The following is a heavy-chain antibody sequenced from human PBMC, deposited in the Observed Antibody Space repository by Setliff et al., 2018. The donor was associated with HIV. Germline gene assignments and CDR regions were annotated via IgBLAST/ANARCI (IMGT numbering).Heavy chain of an antibody. CDR3: ARLGDDNSGYYQF. D-gene: IGHD3-22*01. CDR2: IFPDDSDT. V-gene: IGHV5-51*01. J-gene: IGHJ4*02. Sequence: PGESLKISCKASGYSFSDYWIGWVRQMPGKGLESMGIIFPDDSDTRYRPSFQGHVTISADKSISTAYLQWSSLKASDTAIYYCARLGDDNSGYYQFWGQGTLVTVSS. CDR1: GYSFSDYW.